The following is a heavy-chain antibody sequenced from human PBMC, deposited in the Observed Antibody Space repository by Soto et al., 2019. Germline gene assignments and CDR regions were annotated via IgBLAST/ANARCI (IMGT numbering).Heavy chain of an antibody. J-gene: IGHJ6*03. CDR1: GFTFSDSF. CDR3: AGDQGPNYMAV. V-gene: IGHV3-11*01. CDR2: LSGRDGNI. Sequence: QVQLVESGGGLVKPGGSLRLSCAASGFTFSDSFMSWSLQTPGQGLEWLSYLSGRDGNIYYADSVRGRFTISRDNAKNSVYLQMNRLRAEDTAVYYCAGDQGPNYMAVWGKGTTVTVS.